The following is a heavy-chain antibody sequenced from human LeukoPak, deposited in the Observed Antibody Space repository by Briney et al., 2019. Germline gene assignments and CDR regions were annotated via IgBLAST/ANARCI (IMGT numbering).Heavy chain of an antibody. CDR1: GFTFSNYG. D-gene: IGHD3-22*01. CDR2: VRYDETTK. V-gene: IGHV3-30*02. J-gene: IGHJ3*02. Sequence: GGSLRLSCAASGFTFSNYGMHWVRQAPGKGLEWVAFVRYDETTKFYADSVKGRFTISRDNSKTTLYLQMNSLRAEDTAVYYCARGNYYEGYDAFDIWGQGTMVTVSS. CDR3: ARGNYYEGYDAFDI.